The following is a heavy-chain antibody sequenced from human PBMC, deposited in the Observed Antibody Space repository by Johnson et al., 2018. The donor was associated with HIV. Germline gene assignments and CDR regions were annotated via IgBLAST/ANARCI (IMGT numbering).Heavy chain of an antibody. D-gene: IGHD1-26*01. CDR3: AREWELLNYAFDI. CDR2: ISASGGST. V-gene: IGHV3-23*01. Sequence: PGRSLRLSCAASGFTFSSYAMSWVRQAPGKGLEWVSGISASGGSTYDADSVKGRFTISRDNSKNTLYLQMNSLRAEDTAVYYCAREWELLNYAFDIWGQGTMVTVSS. CDR1: GFTFSSYA. J-gene: IGHJ3*02.